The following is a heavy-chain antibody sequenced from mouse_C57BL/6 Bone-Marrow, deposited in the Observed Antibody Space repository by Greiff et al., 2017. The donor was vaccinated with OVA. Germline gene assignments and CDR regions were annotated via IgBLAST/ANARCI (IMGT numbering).Heavy chain of an antibody. CDR1: GYTFTSYW. V-gene: IGHV1-69*01. Sequence: QVQLQQPGAELVMPGASVKLSFKASGYTFTSYWMHWVKQRPGQGLEWIGEIDPSDSYTNYNQKFKGKSTLTVDKSSSTAYMQLSSLTSEDSSVYYCAREAYYYGHYAMDYWGQGTSVTVSS. CDR3: AREAYYYGHYAMDY. J-gene: IGHJ4*01. CDR2: IDPSDSYT. D-gene: IGHD1-1*01.